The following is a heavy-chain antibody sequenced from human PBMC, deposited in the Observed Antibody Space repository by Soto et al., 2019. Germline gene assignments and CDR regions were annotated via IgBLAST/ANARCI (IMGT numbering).Heavy chain of an antibody. CDR2: IYRSGVT. D-gene: IGHD6-19*01. J-gene: IGHJ5*02. CDR1: GDSLSSATYS. Sequence: PSETLSLTCTVCGDSLSSATYSWSWIRQPPGKGLEWVGFIYRSGVTSYNPSLDSRVTISLDRSTNQCSLKLTSVTAADTAVYFCAGMPYTSGLRFDPWGPGTLVTVSS. V-gene: IGHV4-30-2*01. CDR3: AGMPYTSGLRFDP.